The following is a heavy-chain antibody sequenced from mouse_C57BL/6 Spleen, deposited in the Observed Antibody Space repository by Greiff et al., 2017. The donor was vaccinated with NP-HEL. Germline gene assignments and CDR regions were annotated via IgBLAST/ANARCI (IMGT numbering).Heavy chain of an antibody. CDR3: AREGGYYGNPWAD. CDR1: GYAFSSYW. Sequence: VQLKESGAELVKPGASVKISCKASGYAFSSYWMNWVKQRPGKGLEWIGQIYPGDGDTNYNGKFKGKATLTADKSSSTAYMQLSSLTSEDSAVYFCAREGGYYGNPWADWGQGTLVTVSA. D-gene: IGHD2-1*01. J-gene: IGHJ3*01. CDR2: IYPGDGDT. V-gene: IGHV1-80*01.